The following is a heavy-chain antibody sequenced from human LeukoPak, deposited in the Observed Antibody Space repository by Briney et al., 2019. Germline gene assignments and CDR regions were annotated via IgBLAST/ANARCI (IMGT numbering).Heavy chain of an antibody. V-gene: IGHV1-18*01. J-gene: IGHJ4*02. CDR2: ISAYNGNT. D-gene: IGHD4-17*01. CDR1: GGTFSSYA. Sequence: GPVKVSCKASGGTFSSYAISWVRQAPGQGLEWMGWISAYNGNTNYAQKLQGRVIMTTDTSTSTAYMELRSLRSDDTAVYYCARFGDYYFDYWGQGTLVTVSS. CDR3: ARFGDYYFDY.